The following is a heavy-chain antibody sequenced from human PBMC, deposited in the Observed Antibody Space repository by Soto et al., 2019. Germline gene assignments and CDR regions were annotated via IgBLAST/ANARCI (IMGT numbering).Heavy chain of an antibody. CDR1: GFTFSSYG. CDR2: IWYDGSNK. V-gene: IGHV3-33*01. CDR3: ARETAEAHYYDSSGYDY. J-gene: IGHJ4*02. Sequence: GGSLRLSCAASGFTFSSYGMHWVRQAPGKGLEWVAVIWYDGSNKYYADSVKGRFTISRDNSKNTLYLQMNSLRAEDTAVYYCARETAEAHYYDSSGYDYWGQGTLVTVSS. D-gene: IGHD3-22*01.